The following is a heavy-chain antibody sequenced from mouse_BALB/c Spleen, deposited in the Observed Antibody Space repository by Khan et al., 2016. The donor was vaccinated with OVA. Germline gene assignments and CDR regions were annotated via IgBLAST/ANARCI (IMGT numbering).Heavy chain of an antibody. J-gene: IGHJ3*01. CDR3: VRDGAYHRNDGWFAY. Sequence: QVQLKQSGAELARPGASVKMSCKASGYTFTSYTIHWIKKRPGQGLEWIGYINPSNGYTNYNQKFKDKATLTTDKSSTTAYLQLSSLTSDDSPVYNCVRDGAYHRNDGWFAYWGQGTLVTVSA. D-gene: IGHD2-14*01. CDR2: INPSNGYT. CDR1: GYTFTSYT. V-gene: IGHV1-4*01.